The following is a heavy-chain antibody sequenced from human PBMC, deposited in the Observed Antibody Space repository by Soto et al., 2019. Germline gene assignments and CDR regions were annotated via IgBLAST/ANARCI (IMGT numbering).Heavy chain of an antibody. V-gene: IGHV3-48*02. CDR2: ISSRSYTI. CDR3: ARGGSSSDNGMDV. J-gene: IGHJ6*02. D-gene: IGHD6-6*01. CDR1: GFSFSTYS. Sequence: EVQLVESGGGLVQPGGSLRLSCAASGFSFSTYSMNWVRQAPGKGLEWVSYISSRSYTIYYIDSVKGRFTISRENANSSLYLQMNSLRDEDTAVYYCARGGSSSDNGMDVWGQGTTVTVSS.